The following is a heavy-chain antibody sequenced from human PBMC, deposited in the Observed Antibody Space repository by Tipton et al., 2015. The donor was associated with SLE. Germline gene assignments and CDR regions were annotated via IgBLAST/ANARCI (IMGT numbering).Heavy chain of an antibody. D-gene: IGHD2-2*01. J-gene: IGHJ1*01. CDR2: IIPSGGRT. V-gene: IGHV1-46*01. CDR3: ASGPRSTNGGH. Sequence: QLVQSGAEVKKPGASMKVSCKASGYTFSDYYIHWVRQAPGQGLEWMGIIIPSGGRTNYAQKFQGRVTITTDESTSTAYMELSSLRSEDTAVYYCASGPRSTNGGHWGQGTLVTVSS. CDR1: GYTFSDYY.